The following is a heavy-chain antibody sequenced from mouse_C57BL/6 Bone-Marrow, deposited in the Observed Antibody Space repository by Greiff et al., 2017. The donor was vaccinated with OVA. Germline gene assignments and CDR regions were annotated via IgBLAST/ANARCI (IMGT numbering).Heavy chain of an antibody. Sequence: VQLQQSGPELVKPAASVKISCKASGYAFSSYWLNWVKQRPGKGLEWIGQIYPGDSDTNYNEKFKGKATLTAYKSSSTAYMHLSILTSEDSAVYFCARDAYWGQGTLVTVSA. J-gene: IGHJ3*01. V-gene: IGHV1-80*01. CDR1: GYAFSSYW. CDR3: ARDAY. CDR2: IYPGDSDT.